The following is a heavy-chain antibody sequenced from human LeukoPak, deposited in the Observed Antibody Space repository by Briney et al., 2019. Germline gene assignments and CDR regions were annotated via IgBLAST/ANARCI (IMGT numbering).Heavy chain of an antibody. V-gene: IGHV4-34*01. Sequence: SETLSLTCAVYGGSFSGYYWSWIRQPPVKGLEWIGEINHSGSTNYNPSLKSRVTISVDTSKNQFSLKLSSVTAADTAVYYCARGPIEYKLLSFDPWGQGTLVTVSS. D-gene: IGHD2-2*01. CDR3: ARGPIEYKLLSFDP. CDR1: GGSFSGYY. J-gene: IGHJ5*02. CDR2: INHSGST.